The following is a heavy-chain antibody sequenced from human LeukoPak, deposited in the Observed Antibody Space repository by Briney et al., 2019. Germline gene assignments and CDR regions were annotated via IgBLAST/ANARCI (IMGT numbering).Heavy chain of an antibody. J-gene: IGHJ3*02. CDR3: ARGGYYYGSGSYPDGAFDI. CDR2: ISNSDDGR. D-gene: IGHD3-10*01. V-gene: IGHV3-23*01. Sequence: GGSLRLSCAASGFTFSSYAMSWVRQAPGKGLEWVSAISNSDDGRYYADSAKGRFTISRDNSKNTLYLQMNSLRAEDTAVYYCARGGYYYGSGSYPDGAFDIWGQGTMVTVSS. CDR1: GFTFSSYA.